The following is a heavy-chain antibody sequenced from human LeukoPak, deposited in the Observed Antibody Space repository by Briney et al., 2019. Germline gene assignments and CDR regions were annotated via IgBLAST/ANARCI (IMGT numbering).Heavy chain of an antibody. CDR2: ISAYNGNT. CDR3: ARLPGNFYGDCGFDP. CDR1: GYTFTSYG. J-gene: IGHJ5*02. D-gene: IGHD4-17*01. Sequence: ASVKVSCKASGYTFTSYGISWVRQAPGQGLEWMGWISAYNGNTNYAQKLQGRVTMTTDTSTSTAYMELRSLRSDDTAVYYCARLPGNFYGDCGFDPWGQGTLVTVSS. V-gene: IGHV1-18*01.